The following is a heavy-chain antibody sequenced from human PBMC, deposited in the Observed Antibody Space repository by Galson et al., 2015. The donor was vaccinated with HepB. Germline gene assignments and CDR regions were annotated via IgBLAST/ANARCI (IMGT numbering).Heavy chain of an antibody. Sequence: SETLSLTCTVSGGSISSYYWSWIRQPPGKGLEWIGYIYYSGSTNYNPSLKSRVTISVDTSKNQFSLKLSSVTAADTAVYYCAREADSGGGFDYWGQGTLVTVSS. CDR3: AREADSGGGFDY. J-gene: IGHJ4*02. D-gene: IGHD4/OR15-4a*01. CDR1: GGSISSYY. CDR2: IYYSGST. V-gene: IGHV4-59*01.